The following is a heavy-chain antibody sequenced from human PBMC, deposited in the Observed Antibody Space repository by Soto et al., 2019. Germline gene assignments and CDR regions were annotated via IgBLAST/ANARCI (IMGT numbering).Heavy chain of an antibody. CDR3: ARESRRGGKGSPRIGYYGMDV. V-gene: IGHV1-3*01. CDR1: GYTFTSYA. D-gene: IGHD2-15*01. CDR2: INAGNGNT. J-gene: IGHJ6*02. Sequence: GASVKVSCKASGYTFTSYAMHWVRQAPGQRLEWMGWINAGNGNTKYSQKFQGRVTITRDTSASTAYMELSSLRSEDTAVYYCARESRRGGKGSPRIGYYGMDVWGQGTTVTVSS.